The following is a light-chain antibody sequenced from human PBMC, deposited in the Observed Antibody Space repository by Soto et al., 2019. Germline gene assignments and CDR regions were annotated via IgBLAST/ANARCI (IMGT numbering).Light chain of an antibody. CDR1: QSISSW. V-gene: IGKV1-5*01. J-gene: IGKJ2*01. CDR2: DAS. Sequence: DIQMTQSPNTLSESVGDRVSITCRASQSISSWLAWYQQKPGKAPKLLIYDASSLQSGVPSRFSGSGSATEFTLTISSLQPDDFATYYCQQYNSYSPTFGQGTKLEIK. CDR3: QQYNSYSPT.